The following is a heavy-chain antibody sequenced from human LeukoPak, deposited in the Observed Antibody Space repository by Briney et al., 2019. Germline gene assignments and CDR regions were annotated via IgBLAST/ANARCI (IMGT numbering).Heavy chain of an antibody. V-gene: IGHV3-48*01. CDR1: GFTFSSYS. CDR3: ARDSFIVATIDV. Sequence: PGGSLRLSCAASGFTFSSYSMNWVRQAPGKGLEWVSYISSSSSTIYYADSVKGRFSISRDNAKNSLYLQMNSLRAEDTAVYYCARDSFIVATIDVWGKGTTVTVSS. J-gene: IGHJ6*04. CDR2: ISSSSSTI. D-gene: IGHD5-12*01.